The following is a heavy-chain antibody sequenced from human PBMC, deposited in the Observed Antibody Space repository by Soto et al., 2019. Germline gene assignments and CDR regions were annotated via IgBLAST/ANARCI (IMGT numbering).Heavy chain of an antibody. V-gene: IGHV1-69*02. J-gene: IGHJ4*02. D-gene: IGHD3-10*01. CDR3: ATSYGSGITHFDS. CDR1: GGTFNTYT. CDR2: VNPIVGMS. Sequence: QVQLVQSGAEVTKPGSSVKVSCTASGGTFNTYTINWVRQAPGQRPEWVGRVNPIVGMSSSASKFQGRVTLTADKSTSKAYMDLTGLKSEDTAVYYCATSYGSGITHFDSWGQGTLGTVS.